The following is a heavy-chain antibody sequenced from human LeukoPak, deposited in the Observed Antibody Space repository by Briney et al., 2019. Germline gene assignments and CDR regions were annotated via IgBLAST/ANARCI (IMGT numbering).Heavy chain of an antibody. D-gene: IGHD3-10*01. V-gene: IGHV4-59*01. CDR3: TRAYYYGSGSYAFDI. J-gene: IGHJ3*02. CDR2: IYYSGST. Sequence: SETLSLTCTVSGGSISSYHWSWIRQPPGKGLEWIGYIYYSGSTNHNPSLKSRVTISVDTSKNQFSLKLSSVTAADTAVYFCTRAYYYGSGSYAFDIWGQGTMVTVSS. CDR1: GGSISSYH.